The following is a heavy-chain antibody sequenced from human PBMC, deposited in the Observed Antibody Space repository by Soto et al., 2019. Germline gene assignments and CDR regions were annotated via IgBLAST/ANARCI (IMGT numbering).Heavy chain of an antibody. Sequence: VQLVQSGAEVKKTGSSVKVSCKASGGTFNKFAFSWVRQAPGQGVEWMGGIIPVFRSANYAQRFRGRITITADEYTSTVYQYLNDLRSDDTAVYYCARRYCASDNCPLFYYFVDLWGLGTTVTVSS. V-gene: IGHV1-69*01. CDR3: ARRYCASDNCPLFYYFVDL. D-gene: IGHD2-21*02. CDR2: IIPVFRSA. J-gene: IGHJ6*02. CDR1: GGTFNKFA.